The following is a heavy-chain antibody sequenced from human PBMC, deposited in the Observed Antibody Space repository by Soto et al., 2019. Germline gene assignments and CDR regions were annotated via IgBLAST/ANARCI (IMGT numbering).Heavy chain of an antibody. CDR2: IHYSGST. V-gene: IGHV4-59*01. CDR3: ARVGGSGWNFDS. CDR1: GGSISSYY. J-gene: IGHJ4*02. D-gene: IGHD6-19*01. Sequence: SETLSLTCTVSGGSISSYYWSWIRQPPGKGLEWIGYIHYSGSTSYNPSLRSRVTMSVDTSKNQFSLKLNSMTAADTAIYYCARVGGSGWNFDSWGQGILVTVSS.